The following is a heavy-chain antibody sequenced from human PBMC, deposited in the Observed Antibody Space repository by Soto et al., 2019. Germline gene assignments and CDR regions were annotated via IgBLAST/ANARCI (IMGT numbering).Heavy chain of an antibody. CDR2: INHSGST. D-gene: IGHD3-3*01. V-gene: IGHV4-34*01. CDR1: GGSFSGYY. CDR3: ARASVDFWSGYLYYFDY. J-gene: IGHJ4*02. Sequence: PSETLSLTCAVYGGSFSGYYWSWIRQPPGKWLEWIGEINHSGSTNYNPSLKSRVTISVDTSKNQFSLKLSSVTAADTAVYYCARASVDFWSGYLYYFDYWGQGXLVTVYS.